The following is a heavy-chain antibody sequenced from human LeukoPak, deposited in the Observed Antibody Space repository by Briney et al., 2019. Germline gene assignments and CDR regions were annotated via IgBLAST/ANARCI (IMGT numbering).Heavy chain of an antibody. CDR2: VNHSGST. J-gene: IGHJ6*03. CDR3: ARKGRYCSGGSCYGTLYYYYYMDV. V-gene: IGHV4-34*01. Sequence: SETLSLTCAVYGGSFSGYYWSWIRQPPGKGLEWIGEVNHSGSTNYNPSLKSRVTISVDTSKNQFSLKLSSVTAADTAVYYCARKGRYCSGGSCYGTLYYYYYMDVWGKGTTVTVSS. D-gene: IGHD2-15*01. CDR1: GGSFSGYY.